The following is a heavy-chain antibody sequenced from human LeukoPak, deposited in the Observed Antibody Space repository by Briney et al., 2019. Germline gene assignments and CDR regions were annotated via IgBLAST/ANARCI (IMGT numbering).Heavy chain of an antibody. D-gene: IGHD6-19*01. CDR1: GGSINSYY. Sequence: LSLTCTVSGGSINSYYWTWIRQPPGKGLEWVSYISGSTTYTNYADSVKGRFTISRDNAKNSLYLQMNSLRADDTAVYYCARDWRSSGCFDYWGQGTLVTVSS. V-gene: IGHV3-11*05. CDR3: ARDWRSSGCFDY. J-gene: IGHJ4*02. CDR2: ISGSTTYT.